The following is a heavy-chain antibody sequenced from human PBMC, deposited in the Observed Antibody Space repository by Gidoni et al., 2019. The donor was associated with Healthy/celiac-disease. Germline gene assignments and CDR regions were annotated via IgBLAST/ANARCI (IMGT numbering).Heavy chain of an antibody. CDR2: FGTAGDT. D-gene: IGHD2-15*01. V-gene: IGHV3-13*04. Sequence: EVQLVESGGGLVQPGGSLRLSSAASGFTLSSYDMHWVRQATGKGLEWVSAFGTAGDTYYPGSVKGRFTISRENAKNSLYLQMNSLRAGDTAVYYCARGGCSGGSCYSSTYYYGMDVWGQGTTVTVSS. CDR1: GFTLSSYD. J-gene: IGHJ6*02. CDR3: ARGGCSGGSCYSSTYYYGMDV.